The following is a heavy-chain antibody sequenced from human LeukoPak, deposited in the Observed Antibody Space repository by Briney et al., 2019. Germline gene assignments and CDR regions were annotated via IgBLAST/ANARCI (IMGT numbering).Heavy chain of an antibody. CDR2: INPSGGST. J-gene: IGHJ4*02. CDR3: ARTDKRTRYYYDSSGYYSTFGY. Sequence: ASAKVSCKASGYTFTSYYMHWVRQAPGQGLEWMGIINPSGGSTSYAQKFQGRVTMTRDTSTSTVYMELSSLRSEDTAVYYCARTDKRTRYYYDSSGYYSTFGYWGQGTLVTVSS. CDR1: GYTFTSYY. D-gene: IGHD3-22*01. V-gene: IGHV1-46*01.